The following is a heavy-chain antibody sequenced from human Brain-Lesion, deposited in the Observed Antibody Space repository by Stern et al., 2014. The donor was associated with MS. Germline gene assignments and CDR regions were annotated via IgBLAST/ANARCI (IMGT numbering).Heavy chain of an antibody. CDR1: GGSINTNNYY. Sequence: MQLVESGPGLVKPSETLSLTCTVSGGSINTNNYYWGWIRQPPGKGLEWIGNIYSSGSTFYSPSHRCRATISIDTSKTQFSLKLSSVTAADTAVYYCARTGDDFGDYSLSYWGQGTLVTVSS. V-gene: IGHV4-39*01. D-gene: IGHD4-17*01. CDR2: IYSSGST. CDR3: ARTGDDFGDYSLSY. J-gene: IGHJ4*02.